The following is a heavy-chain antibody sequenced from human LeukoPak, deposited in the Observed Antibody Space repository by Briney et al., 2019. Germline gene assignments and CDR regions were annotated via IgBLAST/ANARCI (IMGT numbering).Heavy chain of an antibody. J-gene: IGHJ3*02. CDR1: GFTFSSYG. D-gene: IGHD2-21*02. CDR2: IRYDGSNK. V-gene: IGHV3-30*02. CDR3: AKDQRGYCGGDCPMGFDI. Sequence: GGSLRLSCAASGFTFSSYGMHWVRQAPGKGLEWVAFIRYDGSNKYYADSVKGRFTISRDNSKYTLYLQMNSLRAEDKAVYYCAKDQRGYCGGDCPMGFDIWGQGTMVTVSS.